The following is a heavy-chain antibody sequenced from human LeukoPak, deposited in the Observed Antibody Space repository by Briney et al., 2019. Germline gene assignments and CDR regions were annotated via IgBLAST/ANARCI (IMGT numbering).Heavy chain of an antibody. V-gene: IGHV3-11*04. Sequence: PGGSLRLSCAASGFTLSDYYMSWIRQAPGKGLEWVSYISSSGSTIYYADSVKGRFTISRDNAKNSLYLQMNSLRAEDTAVYYCARLARGSYREMDYWGQGTLVTVSS. CDR1: GFTLSDYY. D-gene: IGHD1-26*01. CDR2: ISSSGSTI. J-gene: IGHJ4*02. CDR3: ARLARGSYREMDY.